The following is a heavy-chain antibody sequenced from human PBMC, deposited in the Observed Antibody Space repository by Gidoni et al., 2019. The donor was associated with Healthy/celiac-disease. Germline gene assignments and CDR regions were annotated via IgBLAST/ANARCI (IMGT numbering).Heavy chain of an antibody. CDR2: MYSSGST. J-gene: IGHJ6*02. D-gene: IGHD1-1*01. Sequence: QVQLQESCPGLVTPSATLSPTRTVSGGPIRSYYWTWIRQPAGKGREWIGRMYSSGSTNYNPSLKSRVTMSVNTSKNQFSLKLRSVTAADTAVYYCARGGVRDMDVWGQGTTVTVSS. V-gene: IGHV4-4*07. CDR3: ARGGVRDMDV. CDR1: GGPIRSYY.